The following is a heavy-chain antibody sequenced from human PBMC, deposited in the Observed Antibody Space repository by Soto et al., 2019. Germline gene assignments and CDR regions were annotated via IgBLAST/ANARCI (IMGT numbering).Heavy chain of an antibody. J-gene: IGHJ6*02. Sequence: EAQLLESGGGLVQPGGSLRLSCEASGFTFSRYAMSWVRQAPGKGLEWVSTVTGGGHTTYNADSVNGRFTISRDNSKNTLYLQMNNLRAEDTANYYCALSSGDLDVYGMDIWGPGTMVTVSS. D-gene: IGHD1-1*01. V-gene: IGHV3-23*01. CDR3: ALSSGDLDVYGMDI. CDR1: GFTFSRYA. CDR2: VTGGGHTT.